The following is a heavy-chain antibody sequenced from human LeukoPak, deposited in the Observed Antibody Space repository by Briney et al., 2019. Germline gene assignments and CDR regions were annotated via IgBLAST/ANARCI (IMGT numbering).Heavy chain of an antibody. Sequence: GSLRLSCAASGFTFRSYNMNWVRQAPGKRPEWVSSISSSSSYIYYADSVKGRFTISRDNAKNSLCLQMNSLRAEDTALYYCARGASRADYWGQGTLVTVSS. J-gene: IGHJ4*02. CDR1: GFTFRSYN. CDR2: ISSSSSYI. CDR3: ARGASRADY. V-gene: IGHV3-21*01.